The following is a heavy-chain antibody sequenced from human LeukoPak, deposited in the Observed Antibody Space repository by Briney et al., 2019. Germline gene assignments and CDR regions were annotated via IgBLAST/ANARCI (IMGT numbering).Heavy chain of an antibody. CDR3: ASVPYPASGTDHQFDY. CDR2: IYYRGST. D-gene: IGHD6-13*01. J-gene: IGHJ4*02. V-gene: IGHV4-59*01. CDR1: VASISRYY. Sequence: SEPLSLPCTVSVASISRYYWSWLRHPPGKGLEGLGYIYYRGSTNYNPSLKSRVTISVDTSKNQFSLKLSSVTAADTGVYYCASVPYPASGTDHQFDYWGQGTLVTVSS.